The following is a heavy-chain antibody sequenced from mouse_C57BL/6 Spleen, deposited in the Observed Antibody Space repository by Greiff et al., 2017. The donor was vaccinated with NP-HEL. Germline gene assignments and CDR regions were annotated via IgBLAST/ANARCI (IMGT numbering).Heavy chain of an antibody. Sequence: VQLQQSGAELVKPGASVKISCKASGYAFSSYWMNWVKQRPGKGLEWIGQIYPGDGDTNYNGKFKGKATLTADKSSSTAYMQLSSLTSEDSAVYFWARYVTGYSYWYFDVWGTGTTVTVSS. CDR3: ARYVTGYSYWYFDV. CDR2: IYPGDGDT. J-gene: IGHJ1*03. V-gene: IGHV1-80*01. D-gene: IGHD2-3*01. CDR1: GYAFSSYW.